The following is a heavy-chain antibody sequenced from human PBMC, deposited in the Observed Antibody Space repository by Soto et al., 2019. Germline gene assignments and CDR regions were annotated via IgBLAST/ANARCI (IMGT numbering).Heavy chain of an antibody. Sequence: GGSLILSCAASGFTFSSYAMSWVRQAPGKGLEWVSSISSSSSYIYYADSVKGRFTISRDNAKNSLYLQMNSLRAEDTAVYYCARDLVYSSGYYDYWGQGTLVTVSS. D-gene: IGHD3-22*01. CDR2: ISSSSSYI. CDR1: GFTFSSYA. V-gene: IGHV3-21*01. J-gene: IGHJ4*02. CDR3: ARDLVYSSGYYDY.